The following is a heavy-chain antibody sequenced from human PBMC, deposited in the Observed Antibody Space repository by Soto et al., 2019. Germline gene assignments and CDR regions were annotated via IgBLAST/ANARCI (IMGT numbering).Heavy chain of an antibody. CDR3: ARSTVTTSDAFDI. D-gene: IGHD4-17*01. V-gene: IGHV1-3*01. Sequence: ASVKVSCKASGYTFTSYAMHWVRQAPGQRPEWMGWINAGNGNTKYSQKFQGRVTITRDTSASTAYMELSSLRSEDTAVYYCARSTVTTSDAFDIWGQGTMVTVSS. CDR2: INAGNGNT. CDR1: GYTFTSYA. J-gene: IGHJ3*02.